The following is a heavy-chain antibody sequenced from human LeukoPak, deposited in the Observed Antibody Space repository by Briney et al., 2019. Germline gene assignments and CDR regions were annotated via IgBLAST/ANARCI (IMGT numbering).Heavy chain of an antibody. CDR3: ARDFQRYTGFDY. CDR1: GGTFSSYA. V-gene: IGHV1-69*13. CDR2: IILIFGTA. Sequence: GASVKVSCKASGGTFSSYAISWVRQAPGQGLEWMGGIILIFGTANYAQKFQGRVTITADESTSTAYMELSSLRSEDTAVYYCARDFQRYTGFDYWGQGTLVTVSS. J-gene: IGHJ4*02. D-gene: IGHD1-14*01.